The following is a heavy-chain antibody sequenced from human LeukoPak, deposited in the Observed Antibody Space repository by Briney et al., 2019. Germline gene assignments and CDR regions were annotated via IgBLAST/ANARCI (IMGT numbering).Heavy chain of an antibody. D-gene: IGHD5-12*01. CDR1: GFTFSSYA. CDR2: ISGSGGST. CDR3: AKEGYSGYDSDAADY. J-gene: IGHJ4*02. V-gene: IGHV3-23*01. Sequence: GGSLRLSCAASGFTFSSYAMSWVRQAPGKGLEWVSAISGSGGSTYYADSVKGRFTISRDNSKNTLYPQMNSLRAEDTAVYYCAKEGYSGYDSDAADYWGQGTLVTVSS.